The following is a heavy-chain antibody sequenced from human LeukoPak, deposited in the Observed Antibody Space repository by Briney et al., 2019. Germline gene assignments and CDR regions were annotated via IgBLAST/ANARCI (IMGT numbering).Heavy chain of an antibody. V-gene: IGHV1-69*13. Sequence: ASVKVSCKASGGTFSSYAISWVRQAPGQGLEWMGGIIPIFGTANYAQKFQGRVTITADESTSTAYMELSSLRSEDTAVYYCARDRREIQLWFHPRWFDPWAREPWSPSPQ. J-gene: IGHJ5*02. D-gene: IGHD5-18*01. CDR2: IIPIFGTA. CDR1: GGTFSSYA. CDR3: ARDRREIQLWFHPRWFDP.